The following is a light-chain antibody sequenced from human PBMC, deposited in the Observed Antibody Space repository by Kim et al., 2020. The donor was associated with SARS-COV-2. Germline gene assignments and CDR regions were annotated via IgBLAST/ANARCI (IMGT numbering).Light chain of an antibody. V-gene: IGLV3-9*01. CDR2: RDS. J-gene: IGLJ1*01. CDR3: QVWDSTTASWV. Sequence: SYELTQPPAVSVALGQTATMTFGGNNIGTKKVHWYQQRPGQAPLLVIFRDSHRPSGISEQFSGSNSGNTASLTISRAQAENEADFYCQVWDSTTASWVFG. CDR1: NIGTKK.